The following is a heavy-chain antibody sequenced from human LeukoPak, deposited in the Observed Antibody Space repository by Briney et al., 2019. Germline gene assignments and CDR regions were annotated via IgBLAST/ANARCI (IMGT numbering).Heavy chain of an antibody. Sequence: GGSLRLSCAASGFPFSSYGMNWVRQAPGKGLEWVSAISGSGDSTYYADSVKGRFTISRDNSKNTLYLQMNSLRAEDTAVYYCAKGGVVHAFDIWGQGTMVTVSS. CDR2: ISGSGDST. D-gene: IGHD2-15*01. J-gene: IGHJ3*02. CDR1: GFPFSSYG. CDR3: AKGGVVHAFDI. V-gene: IGHV3-23*01.